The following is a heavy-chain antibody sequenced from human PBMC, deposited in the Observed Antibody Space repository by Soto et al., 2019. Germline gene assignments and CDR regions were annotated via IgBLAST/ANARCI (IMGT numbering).Heavy chain of an antibody. Sequence: QVQLVQSGAEVKKPGSSVKVSCKASGGTFSSYAISWVRQAPGQGLEWMGGIIPIFGTANYAQKFQGRVTITADESARTANMELSSLRSEDTAVYYCARCRSGLIVGGVCAAYDYWGQGTLVTVSS. CDR1: GGTFSSYA. CDR2: IIPIFGTA. CDR3: ARCRSGLIVGGVCAAYDY. V-gene: IGHV1-69*12. J-gene: IGHJ4*02. D-gene: IGHD3-16*01.